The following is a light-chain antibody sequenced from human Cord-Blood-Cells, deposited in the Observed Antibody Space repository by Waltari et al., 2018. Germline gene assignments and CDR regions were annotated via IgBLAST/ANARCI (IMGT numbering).Light chain of an antibody. V-gene: IGKV3-20*01. CDR3: QQYGSSPPT. J-gene: IGKJ2*01. Sequence: EIVLTQSPGTLSLSPGVRATLSCRASQSVSSSYLAWYQQKPGQAPRLLIYGASSRATGIPDRFSGSGSGTDFTLTISRLEPEDFAVYYCQQYGSSPPTFGQGTKLEIK. CDR1: QSVSSSY. CDR2: GAS.